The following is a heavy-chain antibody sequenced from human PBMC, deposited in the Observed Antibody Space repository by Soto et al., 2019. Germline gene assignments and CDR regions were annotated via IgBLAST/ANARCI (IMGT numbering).Heavy chain of an antibody. J-gene: IGHJ3*02. CDR3: ATFYGTPYDAFDI. V-gene: IGHV1-24*01. CDR1: GYTLTELS. CDR2: FDPEDGET. Sequence: ASVKVSCKVSGYTLTELSMHWVRQAPGKGLEWMGGFDPEDGETIYAQKFQGRVTMTEDTSTDTAYMELSSLRSEDTAVYYCATFYGTPYDAFDIWGQGTMLTVSS. D-gene: IGHD3-10*01.